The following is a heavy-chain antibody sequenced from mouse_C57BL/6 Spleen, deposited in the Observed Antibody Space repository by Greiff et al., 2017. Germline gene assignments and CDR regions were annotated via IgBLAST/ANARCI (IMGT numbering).Heavy chain of an antibody. CDR3: ARGGLYSTGAMDY. Sequence: VQLQQPGAELVKPGASVKLSCKASGYTFTSYWMHWVKQRPGQGLEWIGMIHPNSGSTNYNEKFKSKATLTVDKSSSTAYMQLSSLTSEDSAVYYCARGGLYSTGAMDYWGQGTSVTVSS. V-gene: IGHV1-64*01. D-gene: IGHD2-5*01. CDR2: IHPNSGST. CDR1: GYTFTSYW. J-gene: IGHJ4*01.